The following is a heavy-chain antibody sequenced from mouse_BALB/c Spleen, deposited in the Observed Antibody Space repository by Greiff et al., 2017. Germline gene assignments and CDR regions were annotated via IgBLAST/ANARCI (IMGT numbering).Heavy chain of an antibody. Sequence: QVQLKESGPGLVAPSQSLSLTCTVSGFSLTSYGVHWVRQPPGKGLEWLGVIWAGGSTNYNSALMSRLSISKDNSKSQVFLKMNSLQTDDTAMYYCATYDYDPAYWGQGTLVTVSA. D-gene: IGHD2-4*01. CDR1: GFSLTSYG. V-gene: IGHV2-9*02. CDR2: IWAGGST. J-gene: IGHJ3*01. CDR3: ATYDYDPAY.